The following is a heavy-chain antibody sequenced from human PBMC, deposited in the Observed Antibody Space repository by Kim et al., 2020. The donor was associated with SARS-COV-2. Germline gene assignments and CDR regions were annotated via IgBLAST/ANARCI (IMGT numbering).Heavy chain of an antibody. V-gene: IGHV1-46*01. J-gene: IGHJ6*02. CDR2: INPRGGST. CDR3: ARDWENYYESSGLDPYYYYGMDV. D-gene: IGHD3-22*01. CDR1: GYTFTTYY. Sequence: ASVKVSCKASGYTFTTYYMHWVRQAPGQGLEWMGIINPRGGSTSYAQKFQGRVTMTRDTSTSTVYMELSSLRSEDTAVYYCARDWENYYESSGLDPYYYYGMDVWGQGTTVTVSS.